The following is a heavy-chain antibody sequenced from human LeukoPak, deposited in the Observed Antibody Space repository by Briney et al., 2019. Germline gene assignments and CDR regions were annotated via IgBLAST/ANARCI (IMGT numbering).Heavy chain of an antibody. D-gene: IGHD5-18*01. CDR2: IYSGGST. CDR3: AKASRGYSPFDY. V-gene: IGHV3-53*01. CDR1: GFTVSSNY. Sequence: PGGSLRLSCAASGFTVSSNYMSWVRQAPGKGLEWASVIYSGGSTYYADSVKGRFTISRDNSKNTLYLQMNSLRAEDTAIYYCAKASRGYSPFDYWGQGTLVTVSS. J-gene: IGHJ4*02.